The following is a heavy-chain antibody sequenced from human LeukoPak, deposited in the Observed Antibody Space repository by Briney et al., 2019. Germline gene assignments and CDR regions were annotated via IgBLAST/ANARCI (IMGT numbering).Heavy chain of an antibody. CDR2: INPSGGST. J-gene: IGHJ5*02. CDR3: ARDLSEANMVRGVIITHNWFDP. Sequence: ASVKVSCKASGYTFTSYYMHWVRQAPGQGLEWMGIINPSGGSTSYAQKFQGRVTMTRDTSTSTVYMELSSLRSEDTAVYYCARDLSEANMVRGVIITHNWFDPWGQGTLVTVSS. D-gene: IGHD3-10*01. CDR1: GYTFTSYY. V-gene: IGHV1-46*01.